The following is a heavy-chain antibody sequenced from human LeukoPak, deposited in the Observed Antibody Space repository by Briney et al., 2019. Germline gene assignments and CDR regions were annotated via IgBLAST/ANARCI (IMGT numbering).Heavy chain of an antibody. V-gene: IGHV3-7*03. D-gene: IGHD6-13*01. CDR1: GFTFSSFA. J-gene: IGHJ4*02. CDR2: IKQDGSEK. Sequence: GGSLRLSCAASGFTFSSFAMSWVRQAPGKGLEWVANIKQDGSEKYYVDSVKGRFTISRDNAKNSLYLQMNSLRAEDTAVYYCAKALAAAGNLYFDYWGQGTLATVSS. CDR3: AKALAAAGNLYFDY.